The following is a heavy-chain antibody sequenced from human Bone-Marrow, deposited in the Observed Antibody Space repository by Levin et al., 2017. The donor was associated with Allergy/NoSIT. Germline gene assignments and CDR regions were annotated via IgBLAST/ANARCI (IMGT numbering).Heavy chain of an antibody. Sequence: GGSLRLSCAASGFTFSSYGMHWVRQAPGKGLEWVAVISYDGSNKYYADSVKGRFTISRDNSKNTLYLQMNSLRAEDTAVYYCAKDGRMVRGPPLRAQSFYYYYGMDVWGQGTTVTVSS. CDR3: AKDGRMVRGPPLRAQSFYYYYGMDV. J-gene: IGHJ6*02. D-gene: IGHD3-10*01. CDR2: ISYDGSNK. CDR1: GFTFSSYG. V-gene: IGHV3-30*18.